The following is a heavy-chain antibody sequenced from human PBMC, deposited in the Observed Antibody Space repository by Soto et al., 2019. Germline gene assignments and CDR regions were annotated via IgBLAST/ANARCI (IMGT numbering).Heavy chain of an antibody. D-gene: IGHD2-15*01. CDR1: GYTFTSYA. V-gene: IGHV1-3*01. CDR2: INAGNGNT. J-gene: IGHJ6*02. Sequence: ASVKVSCKASGYTFTSYAMHWVRQAPGQRLEWMGWINAGNGNTKYSQKFQGRVTITRDTSASTAYMELSSLRSEDTAVYYCARDGVVVAATLFDYYYGMDVWGQGTTVTVPS. CDR3: ARDGVVVAATLFDYYYGMDV.